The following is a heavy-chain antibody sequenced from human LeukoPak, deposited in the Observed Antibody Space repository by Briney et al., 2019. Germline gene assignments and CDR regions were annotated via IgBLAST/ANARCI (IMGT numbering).Heavy chain of an antibody. J-gene: IGHJ5*02. CDR3: AAERRRYSYGPLSS. Sequence: SETLSLTCTVSGGSISNKYWSWIRQPPGKGLEWIGYIYYSGNTNYNPSLKSRVTILVDTSKSQLSLKLTSVTAADTAVYYCAAERRRYSYGPLSSWGQGTLVIVSS. CDR1: GGSISNKY. D-gene: IGHD5-18*01. V-gene: IGHV4-59*01. CDR2: IYYSGNT.